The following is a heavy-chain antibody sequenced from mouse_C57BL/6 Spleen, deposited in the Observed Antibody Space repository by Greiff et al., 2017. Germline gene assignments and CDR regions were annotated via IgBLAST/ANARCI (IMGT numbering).Heavy chain of an antibody. CDR1: GFTFSSYA. CDR3: ARENYGYVSWFAY. CDR2: ISDGGSYT. D-gene: IGHD2-2*01. V-gene: IGHV5-4*01. Sequence: EVQGVESGGGLVKPGGSLKLSCAASGFTFSSYAMSWVRQTPEKRLEWVATISDGGSYTYYPDNVKGRFTISRDNAKNNLYLQMSHLKSEDTAMYYCARENYGYVSWFAYWGQGTLVTVSA. J-gene: IGHJ3*01.